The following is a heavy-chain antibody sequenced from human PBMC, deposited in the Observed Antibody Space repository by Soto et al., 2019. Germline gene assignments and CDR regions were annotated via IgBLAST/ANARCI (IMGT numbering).Heavy chain of an antibody. J-gene: IGHJ4*02. CDR3: ARDTPYYYDSSGLDY. CDR2: IYHSGST. Sequence: PSETLSLTCAVSGGSISSSNWWSWVRQPPGKGLEWIGEIYHSGSTNYNPSLKSRVTISVDKSENQFSLKLSSVTAADTAVYYCARDTPYYYDSSGLDYWGQGTLVTVSS. CDR1: GGSISSSNW. D-gene: IGHD3-22*01. V-gene: IGHV4-4*02.